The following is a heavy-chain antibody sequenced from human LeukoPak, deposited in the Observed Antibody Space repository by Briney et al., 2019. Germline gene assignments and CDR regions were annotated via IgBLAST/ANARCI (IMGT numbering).Heavy chain of an antibody. J-gene: IGHJ4*02. CDR3: ARGLGYSSSWFQLSFDY. V-gene: IGHV4-31*03. CDR2: IYYSGST. D-gene: IGHD6-13*01. CDR1: GGSISSGGYY. Sequence: SETLSLTCTVSGGSISSGGYYWSWIRQHPGKGLEWIGYIYYSGSTYYNPSLKSRVTISVDTSKNQFSLKLSSVTAADTAVYYCARGLGYSSSWFQLSFDYWGQGTLVTVSS.